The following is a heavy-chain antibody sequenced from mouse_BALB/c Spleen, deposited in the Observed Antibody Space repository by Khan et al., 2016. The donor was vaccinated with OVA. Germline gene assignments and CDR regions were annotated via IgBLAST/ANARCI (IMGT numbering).Heavy chain of an antibody. D-gene: IGHD3-2*02. Sequence: VQLVESGAELVRPGASVKLSCKTSGYIFTSYWIHWVKQRSGQGLEWFARIYPGTDNTYYNEKLKDKATLNANKSSRTVYMQHSSQKSEASDVDFCAREEALYYFDYWGQGTTLTVSS. CDR2: IYPGTDNT. V-gene: IGHV1-76*01. J-gene: IGHJ2*01. CDR1: GYIFTSYW. CDR3: AREEALYYFDY.